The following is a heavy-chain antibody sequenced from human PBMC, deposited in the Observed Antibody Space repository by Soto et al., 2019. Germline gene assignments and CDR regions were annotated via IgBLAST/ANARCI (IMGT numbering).Heavy chain of an antibody. CDR1: GFTFSAYW. CDR2: IKQEGSEK. D-gene: IGHD6-6*01. Sequence: GGSLRLSCAASGFTFSAYWMSWVRQAPGKGLEWVANIKQEGSEKYYVDSVKGRFTVSRDNAKNSLYLQMNSLRVEDTAVYYCEREIYSSSSVFDYWGQGTLVTVSS. V-gene: IGHV3-7*03. CDR3: EREIYSSSSVFDY. J-gene: IGHJ4*02.